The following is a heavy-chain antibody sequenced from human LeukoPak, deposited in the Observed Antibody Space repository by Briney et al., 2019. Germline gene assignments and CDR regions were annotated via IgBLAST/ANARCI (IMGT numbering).Heavy chain of an antibody. CDR3: AKDLWNAINHIAVAGGGFDY. CDR2: ISGSGGST. Sequence: ETLSLTCTVSGGSISSSSYYWGWIRQPPGKGLEWVSAISGSGGSTYYADSVKGRFTISRDNSKNTLYLQMNSLRAEDTAVYYCAKDLWNAINHIAVAGGGFDYWGQGTLVTVSS. CDR1: GGSISSSSYY. J-gene: IGHJ4*02. D-gene: IGHD6-19*01. V-gene: IGHV3-23*01.